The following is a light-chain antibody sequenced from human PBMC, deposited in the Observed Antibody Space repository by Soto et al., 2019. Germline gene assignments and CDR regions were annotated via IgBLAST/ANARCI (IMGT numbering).Light chain of an antibody. V-gene: IGKV1-39*01. CDR3: QQSYTRWT. Sequence: DIQMTQSPSSLSASVGDRVTISCRASQNIGSCLNWYQQKPGKAPKVLISAASTLQSGVPSRFSGSGSETDFTLTISSLQPEDFANYYCQQSYTRWTFGQGTKLVIK. J-gene: IGKJ2*02. CDR1: QNIGSC. CDR2: AAS.